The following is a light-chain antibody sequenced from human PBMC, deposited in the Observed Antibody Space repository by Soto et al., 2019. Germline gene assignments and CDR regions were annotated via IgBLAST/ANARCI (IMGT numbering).Light chain of an antibody. CDR2: DAS. CDR1: QSIGTW. Sequence: DIQMTQSPSTLSASVGDSVTITCRASQSIGTWLAWYQQRPGKAPKLLIYDASTLESGVSSRFSGSGSGTEFTLTISSLQPDDFATYSCQHCSNPYTFGQGTKVDNK. CDR3: QHCSNPYT. V-gene: IGKV1-5*01. J-gene: IGKJ2*01.